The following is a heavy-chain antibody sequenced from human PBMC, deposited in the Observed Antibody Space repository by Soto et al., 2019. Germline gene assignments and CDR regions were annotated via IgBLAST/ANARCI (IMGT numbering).Heavy chain of an antibody. J-gene: IGHJ4*02. CDR3: AKEGGRGSYYESAYFDY. CDR1: GFTFSSYG. CDR2: ISYDGSNK. V-gene: IGHV3-30*18. Sequence: QVQLVESGGGVVQPGRSLRLSCAASGFTFSSYGMHWVRQAPGKGLEWVAVISYDGSNKYYADSVKGRFTISRDNSKNTRYLQMNSLRAEDKAVYYCAKEGGRGSYYESAYFDYWGQGTLVTVSS. D-gene: IGHD1-26*01.